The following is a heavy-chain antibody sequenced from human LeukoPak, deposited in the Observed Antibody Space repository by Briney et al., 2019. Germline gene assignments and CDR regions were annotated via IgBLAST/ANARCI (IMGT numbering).Heavy chain of an antibody. Sequence: GGSLRLSCAASGFTFSSYAMSWVRQAPGKGLEWVSAISGSGGSTYYADSVKGRFTISRDNSKNTLYLQMNSLRAEDTAVYYCARGEGDPDAFDIWGQGTMVTVSS. D-gene: IGHD3-16*01. V-gene: IGHV3-23*01. CDR1: GFTFSSYA. CDR2: ISGSGGST. J-gene: IGHJ3*02. CDR3: ARGEGDPDAFDI.